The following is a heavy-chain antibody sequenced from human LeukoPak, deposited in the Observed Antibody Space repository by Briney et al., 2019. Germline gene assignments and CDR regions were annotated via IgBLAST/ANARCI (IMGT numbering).Heavy chain of an antibody. Sequence: PSETLSLTCTVSGGSLSSYYWSWIRQPPGKGLEWIGYIYYSGSTNYNPSLKSRVTISVDTSKNQFSLKLSSVTAADTAGYYCARNMGAFDIWGQGTMVTVSS. CDR3: ARNMGAFDI. V-gene: IGHV4-59*01. CDR1: GGSLSSYY. D-gene: IGHD2/OR15-2a*01. CDR2: IYYSGST. J-gene: IGHJ3*02.